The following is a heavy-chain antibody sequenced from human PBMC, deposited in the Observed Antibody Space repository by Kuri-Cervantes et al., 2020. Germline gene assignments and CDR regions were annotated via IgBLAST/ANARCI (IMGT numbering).Heavy chain of an antibody. V-gene: IGHV3-23*01. Sequence: GESLKISCAASGFTFSSYAMSWVRQAPGKGLEWVPAISGSGGSTYYADSVKGRFTISRDNSKNTLYLQMNSLRAEDTAVYYCAKSNSWYAFDIWGQGTMVTVSS. CDR2: ISGSGGST. CDR1: GFTFSSYA. D-gene: IGHD6-13*01. J-gene: IGHJ3*02. CDR3: AKSNSWYAFDI.